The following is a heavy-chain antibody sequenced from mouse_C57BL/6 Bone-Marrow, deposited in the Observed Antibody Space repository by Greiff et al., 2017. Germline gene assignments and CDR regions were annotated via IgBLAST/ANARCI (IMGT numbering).Heavy chain of an antibody. CDR2: IDPSDSYT. Sequence: QVQLKQPGAELVRPGTSVKLSCKASGYTFTSYWWHWVKQRTGQGLEWIGVIDPSDSYTNYNQKFKGKATLTVDTSSSTAYMQLSSLTSEDSAVYYCARRNGYYFYWYFAVWGTGTTVTVSS. J-gene: IGHJ1*03. V-gene: IGHV1-59*01. CDR3: ARRNGYYFYWYFAV. D-gene: IGHD2-3*01. CDR1: GYTFTSYW.